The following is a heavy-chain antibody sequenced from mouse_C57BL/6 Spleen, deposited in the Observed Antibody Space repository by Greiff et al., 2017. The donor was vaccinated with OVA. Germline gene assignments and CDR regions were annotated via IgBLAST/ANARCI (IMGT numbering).Heavy chain of an antibody. V-gene: IGHV1-85*01. CDR1: GYTFTSYD. Sequence: VQLQESGPELVKPGASVKLSCKASGYTFTSYDINWVKQRPGPGLAWIGWIYPRDGSTKYNEKCKGKATLTVDTSSSTAYMELHSLTAEDSAVYFCARAAYSNYDYAMDYWGQGTSVTVSS. CDR3: ARAAYSNYDYAMDY. CDR2: IYPRDGST. D-gene: IGHD2-5*01. J-gene: IGHJ4*01.